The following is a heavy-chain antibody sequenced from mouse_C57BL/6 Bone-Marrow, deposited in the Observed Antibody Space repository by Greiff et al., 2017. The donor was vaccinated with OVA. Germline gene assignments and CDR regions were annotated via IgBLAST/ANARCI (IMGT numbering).Heavy chain of an antibody. CDR3: AIGCPWYFDV. V-gene: IGHV1-22*01. D-gene: IGHD3-1*01. Sequence: VQLQQSGPELVKPGASVKMSCKASGYTFTDYNMHWVKQSHGKSLEWIGYINPNNGGTSYNQKFKGKATLTVDKSSSTAYMQLSSLTSEDSAVYYCAIGCPWYFDVWGTGTTVTVSS. CDR1: GYTFTDYN. J-gene: IGHJ1*03. CDR2: INPNNGGT.